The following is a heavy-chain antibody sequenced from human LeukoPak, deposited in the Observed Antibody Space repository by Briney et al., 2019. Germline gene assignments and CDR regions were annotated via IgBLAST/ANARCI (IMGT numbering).Heavy chain of an antibody. CDR3: ARGSGVDTPAWDTFDL. V-gene: IGHV1-18*01. J-gene: IGHJ2*01. D-gene: IGHD5-18*01. CDR1: GYTFTSYG. Sequence: ASVKVSCKASGYTFTSYGISWVRQAPGQGLEWMGWISAYNDNTNYAQKLQGRVTMTTDTSTSTAYMELRSLRSDDTAVYYCARGSGVDTPAWDTFDLWGRGTLVTVSS. CDR2: ISAYNDNT.